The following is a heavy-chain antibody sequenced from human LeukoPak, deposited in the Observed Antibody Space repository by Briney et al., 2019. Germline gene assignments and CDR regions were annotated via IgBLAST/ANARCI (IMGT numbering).Heavy chain of an antibody. CDR3: ARGRPAARFPAGARGYYMDV. Sequence: SDTLSLTYTVSGRSLSSSYYYWGWIRQPPGKGLGWIGSIYYSGSPYYNPSLKSRVTISVDTSKDQFSVQLSSGTAADTAVYYCARGRPAARFPAGARGYYMDVWGKGTTVTVSS. J-gene: IGHJ6*03. D-gene: IGHD6-6*01. V-gene: IGHV4-39*07. CDR2: IYYSGSP. CDR1: GRSLSSSYYY.